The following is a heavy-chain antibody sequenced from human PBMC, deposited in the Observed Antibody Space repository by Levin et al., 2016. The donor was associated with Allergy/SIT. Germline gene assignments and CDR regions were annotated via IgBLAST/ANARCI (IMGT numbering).Heavy chain of an antibody. J-gene: IGHJ4*02. D-gene: IGHD6-19*01. Sequence: GESLKISCAASGFTFSSYSMNWVRQAPGKGLEWVSYISSSSSTIYYADSVKGRFTISRDNAKNSLYLQMNSLRAEDTAVYYCARERSRTAVAGTFSDYWGQGALVTVSS. V-gene: IGHV3-48*01. CDR2: ISSSSSTI. CDR3: ARERSRTAVAGTFSDY. CDR1: GFTFSSYS.